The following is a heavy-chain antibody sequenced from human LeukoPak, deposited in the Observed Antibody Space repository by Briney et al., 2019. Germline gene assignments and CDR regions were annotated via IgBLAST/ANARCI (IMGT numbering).Heavy chain of an antibody. V-gene: IGHV4-4*02. J-gene: IGHJ4*02. D-gene: IGHD3-3*01. CDR1: GGSFSSSNW. CDR2: IYHSGST. Sequence: SGTLSLTCAVSGGSFSSSNWWSWVRQPPGKGLEWFGEIYHSGSTNYNPSLKSRVTISVDKSKNQFSLKLSSVTAADTAVYYCASRAFWSGYSLYWGQGTLVTVSS. CDR3: ASRAFWSGYSLY.